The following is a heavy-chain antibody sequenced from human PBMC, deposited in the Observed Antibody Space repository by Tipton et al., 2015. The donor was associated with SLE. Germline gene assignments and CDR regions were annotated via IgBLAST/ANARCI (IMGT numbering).Heavy chain of an antibody. Sequence: LRLSCTVSGGSISSSSYYWGWIRQPPGKGLEGIGSIYYSGSTYYNPSLKSRVTISVDTSKNQFSLKLSSVTAADTAVYYCARDRDDSSGSLFDPWGQGTLVTVSS. D-gene: IGHD3-22*01. CDR3: ARDRDDSSGSLFDP. CDR2: IYYSGST. CDR1: GGSISSSSYY. J-gene: IGHJ5*02. V-gene: IGHV4-39*07.